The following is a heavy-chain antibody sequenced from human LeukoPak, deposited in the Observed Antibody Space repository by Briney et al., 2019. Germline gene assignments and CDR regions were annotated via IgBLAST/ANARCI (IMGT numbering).Heavy chain of an antibody. J-gene: IGHJ5*02. D-gene: IGHD3-10*01. V-gene: IGHV3-53*01. CDR1: GFTVSSNY. Sequence: PGGSLRLSCAASGFTVSSNYKSWVRQAPGKGLEWVSVIYSGGSTYYADSVKGRFTISRDNSKNTLYLQMNSLRAEDTAVYYCARTWFGESHNWFDPWGQGTLVTVSS. CDR3: ARTWFGESHNWFDP. CDR2: IYSGGST.